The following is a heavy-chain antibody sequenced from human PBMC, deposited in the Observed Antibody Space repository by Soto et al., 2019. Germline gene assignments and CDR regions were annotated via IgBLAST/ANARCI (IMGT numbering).Heavy chain of an antibody. V-gene: IGHV3-23*01. Sequence: GGSLRLSCAASGFTFGSYALSWVRQAPGEGLEWVSTINDSGDKTYYADSVKGRFTVSRDNSKNTLYLQMNSMRAEDTAIYYCAKDPQSSGWSYNWFDPWGQGTLVTV. D-gene: IGHD6-19*01. CDR1: GFTFGSYA. CDR3: AKDPQSSGWSYNWFDP. CDR2: INDSGDKT. J-gene: IGHJ5*02.